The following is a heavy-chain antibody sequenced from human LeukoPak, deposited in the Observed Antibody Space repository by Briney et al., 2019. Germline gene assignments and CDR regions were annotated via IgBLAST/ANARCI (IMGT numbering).Heavy chain of an antibody. V-gene: IGHV3-21*01. CDR1: GFTFSSYS. D-gene: IGHD3-10*01. Sequence: PGGSLRLSCEASGFTFSSYSMNWVRQAPGKGLEWVSSISSSSSYIYYADSVRGRFNISRDNAKNSLYLQMNSLRAEDTAVYYCARDANYYGSGGDYWGQGTLVTVSS. CDR3: ARDANYYGSGGDY. CDR2: ISSSSSYI. J-gene: IGHJ4*02.